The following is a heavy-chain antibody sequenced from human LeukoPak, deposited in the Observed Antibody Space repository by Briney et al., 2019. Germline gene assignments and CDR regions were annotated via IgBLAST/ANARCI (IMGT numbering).Heavy chain of an antibody. V-gene: IGHV5-10-1*01. CDR3: ARHPGTSGCYGD. CDR2: IDPSDSYT. CDR1: GYSFSSFW. J-gene: IGHJ4*02. Sequence: GESLKISCKGSGYSFSSFWISWVRQMPGKGREGLGRIDPSDSYTNYSPSFQGHVTISADKSITTAYLHLSSLKASDSAMYYCARHPGTSGCYGDWGQGTLVTVSS. D-gene: IGHD6-19*01.